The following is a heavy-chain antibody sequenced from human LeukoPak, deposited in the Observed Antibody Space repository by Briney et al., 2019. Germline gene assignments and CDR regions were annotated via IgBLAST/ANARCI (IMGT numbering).Heavy chain of an antibody. CDR1: GGSISSYY. CDR3: ARFWRNDAFDI. V-gene: IGHV4-59*08. D-gene: IGHD1-14*01. CDR2: IYYSGST. Sequence: SETLSVTCTVSGGSISSYYWSWIRQPPGKGLEWIGYIYYSGSTNHNPSLKSRVTISVDTSKNQFSLKLSSVTAADTAVYDCARFWRNDAFDIWGQGTMVTVSS. J-gene: IGHJ3*02.